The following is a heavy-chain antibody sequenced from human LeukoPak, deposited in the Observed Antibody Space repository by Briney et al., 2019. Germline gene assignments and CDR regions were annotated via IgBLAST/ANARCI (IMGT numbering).Heavy chain of an antibody. V-gene: IGHV3-30*18. D-gene: IGHD6-19*01. CDR3: AKPQSIAVAGDFDY. CDR1: GFTFSSYG. CDR2: ISYDGSNE. Sequence: PGRSLRLSCAASGFTFSSYGMPWVRQAPGKGLEWVAIISYDGSNEYYADSVKGRFTISRDNSKNTLYLQMNSLRAEDTAVYYCAKPQSIAVAGDFDYWGQGTLVTVSS. J-gene: IGHJ4*02.